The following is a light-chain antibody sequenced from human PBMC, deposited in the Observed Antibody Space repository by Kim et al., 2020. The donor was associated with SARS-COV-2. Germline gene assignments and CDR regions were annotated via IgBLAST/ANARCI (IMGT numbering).Light chain of an antibody. CDR3: QSYDSSLSGSHVV. Sequence: VTISCTGSSSNIGAGYDVPWYQQLPGTAPKLLIYGNSNRPSGVPDRFSGSKSGTSATLAITGLQAEDEADYYCQSYDSSLSGSHVVFGGGTQLTVL. V-gene: IGLV1-40*01. J-gene: IGLJ2*01. CDR2: GNS. CDR1: SSNIGAGYD.